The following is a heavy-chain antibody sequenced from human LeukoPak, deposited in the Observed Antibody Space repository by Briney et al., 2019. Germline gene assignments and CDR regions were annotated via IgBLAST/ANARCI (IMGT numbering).Heavy chain of an antibody. D-gene: IGHD3-22*01. CDR2: IYYSGST. Sequence: PSETLSLTCTVSGGSISSSSYYWGWIRQPPGKGLEWIGSIYYSGSTYYNPSLKSRVTISVDTSKNQFSLKLSSVTAADTAVYYCARDSPPTSGYYLGGFDYWGQGTLVTVSS. V-gene: IGHV4-39*07. J-gene: IGHJ4*02. CDR1: GGSISSSSYY. CDR3: ARDSPPTSGYYLGGFDY.